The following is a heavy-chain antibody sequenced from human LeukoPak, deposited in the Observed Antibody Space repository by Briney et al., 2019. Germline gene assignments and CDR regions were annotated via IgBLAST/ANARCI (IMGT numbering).Heavy chain of an antibody. CDR2: INSDESRT. CDR3: ARDPQALAPRYCSGGRCHSYFDY. V-gene: IGHV3-74*01. J-gene: IGHJ4*02. CDR1: EFTFRSYS. D-gene: IGHD2-15*01. Sequence: GGSLRLSCAGSEFTFRSYSMHWVRQVPGKGLVWVSRINSDESRTNYADSVKGRFTISRDNAKNSLYLQMNSLRAEDTAVYYCARDPQALAPRYCSGGRCHSYFDYWGQGTLVTVSS.